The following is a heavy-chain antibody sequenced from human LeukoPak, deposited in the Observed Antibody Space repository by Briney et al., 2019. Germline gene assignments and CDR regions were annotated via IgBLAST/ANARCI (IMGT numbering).Heavy chain of an antibody. Sequence: PSQTLSLTCTVSGGSISSGGYYWSWIRQHPGKGLEWVGYIYYSGSTYYNPSPKSRVTISVDTSKNQFSLKLSSVTAADTAVYYCARVVRGGVVPAAIYFDYWGQGTLVTVSS. CDR3: ARVVRGGVVPAAIYFDY. CDR2: IYYSGST. D-gene: IGHD2-2*01. CDR1: GGSISSGGYY. J-gene: IGHJ4*02. V-gene: IGHV4-31*03.